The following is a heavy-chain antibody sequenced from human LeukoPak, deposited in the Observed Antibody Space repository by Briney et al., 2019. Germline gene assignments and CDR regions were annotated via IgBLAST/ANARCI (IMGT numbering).Heavy chain of an antibody. CDR1: GGSISSYY. V-gene: IGHV4-4*07. CDR2: IYTSGST. D-gene: IGHD3-3*01. J-gene: IGHJ3*02. CDR3: ARATLPYYDFWSGYYEGSNAFDI. Sequence: SETLSLTCTVSGGSISSYYWSWIRQPAGKGLEWIGRIYTSGSTNYNPSLKSRVTMSVDTSKNQFSLKLSSVTAADTAVYYCARATLPYYDFWSGYYEGSNAFDIWGQGTMVTVSS.